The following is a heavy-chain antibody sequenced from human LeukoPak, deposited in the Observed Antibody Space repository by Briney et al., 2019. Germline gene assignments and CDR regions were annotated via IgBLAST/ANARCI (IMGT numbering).Heavy chain of an antibody. CDR3: ARGTLSGSYYFDY. CDR2: IIPIFGTA. J-gene: IGHJ4*02. V-gene: IGHV1-69*06. CDR1: GGTFSSYA. D-gene: IGHD5-12*01. Sequence: SVKVSCKASGGTFSSYAISWVRQTPGQGLEWMGGIIPIFGTANYAQKFQGRVTTTADKSTSTAYMELSSLRSEDTAVYYCARGTLSGSYYFDYWGQGTLVTVSS.